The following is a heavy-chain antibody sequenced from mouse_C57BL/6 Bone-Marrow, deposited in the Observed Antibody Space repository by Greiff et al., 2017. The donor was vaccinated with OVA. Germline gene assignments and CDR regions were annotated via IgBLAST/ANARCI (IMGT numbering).Heavy chain of an antibody. CDR1: GFTFSDFY. V-gene: IGHV7-1*01. CDR3: ARDAHGYYDESGFAY. D-gene: IGHD2-3*01. CDR2: SRNKANDYTT. J-gene: IGHJ3*01. Sequence: EVQGVESGGGLVQSGRSLRLSCATSGFTFSDFYMEWVRQAPGKGLEWIAASRNKANDYTTEYTASVKGRFIVSRDTSQSILYLQMNALRAENTDINYSARDAHGYYDESGFAYWGQGTLVTVSA.